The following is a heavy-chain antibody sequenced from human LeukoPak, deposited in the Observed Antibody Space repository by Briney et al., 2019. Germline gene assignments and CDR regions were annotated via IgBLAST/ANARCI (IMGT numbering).Heavy chain of an antibody. J-gene: IGHJ4*02. CDR1: GFTFSSYA. Sequence: PGGSLRLSCAASGFTFSSYAMSWVRQAPGKGLEWASAISGSGGSTYYADSVKGRFTISRDNSKNTLYLQMNSLRAEDTAVYYCARDDDVRGWLRLYYWGQGTLVTASS. V-gene: IGHV3-23*01. CDR3: ARDDDVRGWLRLYY. D-gene: IGHD5-12*01. CDR2: ISGSGGST.